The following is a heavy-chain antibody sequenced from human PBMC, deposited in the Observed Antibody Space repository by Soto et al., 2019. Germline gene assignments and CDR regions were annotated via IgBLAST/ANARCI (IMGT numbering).Heavy chain of an antibody. D-gene: IGHD2-15*01. CDR3: ARMCSGGSCYSYYYYGMDV. V-gene: IGHV1-8*01. CDR2: MNPNSGNA. Sequence: ASVKVSCKASGYTFTSYDINWVRQATGQGLEWMGWMNPNSGNAGYAQKFQGRVTMTRNTSISTAYMELSSLRSEDTAVYYCARMCSGGSCYSYYYYGMDVWGQGTTVTVS. CDR1: GYTFTSYD. J-gene: IGHJ6*02.